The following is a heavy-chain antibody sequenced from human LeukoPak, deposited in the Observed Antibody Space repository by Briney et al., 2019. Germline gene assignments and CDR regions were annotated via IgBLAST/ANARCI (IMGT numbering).Heavy chain of an antibody. Sequence: ASVKVSCKASGGTFSSYDISWVRQAPGQGLEWMGRIIPIFGTANSAQKFQGRVTITTDESTSTAYMELSSLRSEDTAVYYCARDGWANWFDPWGQGTLVTVSS. CDR2: IIPIFGTA. D-gene: IGHD2-2*03. J-gene: IGHJ5*02. V-gene: IGHV1-69*05. CDR1: GGTFSSYD. CDR3: ARDGWANWFDP.